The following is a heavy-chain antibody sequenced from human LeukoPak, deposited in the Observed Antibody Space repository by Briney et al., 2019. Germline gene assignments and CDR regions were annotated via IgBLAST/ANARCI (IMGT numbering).Heavy chain of an antibody. V-gene: IGHV3-48*02. CDR2: ISSSSSTI. D-gene: IGHD3-22*01. CDR1: GFTFSGYS. Sequence: PGGSLRLSCAASGFTFSGYSMNWVRQAPGEGLEWISYISSSSSTIYYADSVKGRFTISRDNAKNSLYLQMNSLRDEDTAVYYCWRSRYYRDPFDYWGQGTLVTVSS. J-gene: IGHJ4*02. CDR3: WRSRYYRDPFDY.